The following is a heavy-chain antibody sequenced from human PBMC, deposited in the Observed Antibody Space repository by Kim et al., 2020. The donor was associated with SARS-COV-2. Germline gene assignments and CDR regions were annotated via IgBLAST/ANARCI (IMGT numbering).Heavy chain of an antibody. CDR3: ARAWNQFFDY. J-gene: IGHJ4*02. V-gene: IGHV1-46*01. Sequence: RYAQNFQGRVTTNSDTSTNTVYMELSSLRSEDTAVYYCARAWNQFFDYWGQGTLVTVSS. D-gene: IGHD1-1*01.